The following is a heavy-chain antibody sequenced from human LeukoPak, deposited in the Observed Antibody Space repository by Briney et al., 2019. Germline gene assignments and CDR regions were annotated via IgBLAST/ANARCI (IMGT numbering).Heavy chain of an antibody. J-gene: IGHJ4*02. Sequence: SETLSLTCTVSGGSISSSSYYWGWIRQPPGKGLEWIGSIYYTGNTYYNPSLKSRVSLSVDTSKNQFSLRLSSVTAADTAVYYCASIEDIVVVPADYWGQGTLVTVSS. CDR1: GGSISSSSYY. CDR3: ASIEDIVVVPADY. V-gene: IGHV4-39*07. D-gene: IGHD2-2*01. CDR2: IYYTGNT.